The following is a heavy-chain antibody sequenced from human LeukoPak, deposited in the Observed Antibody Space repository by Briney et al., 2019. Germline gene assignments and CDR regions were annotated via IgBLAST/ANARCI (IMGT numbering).Heavy chain of an antibody. D-gene: IGHD3-16*02. V-gene: IGHV3-9*01. CDR3: AKAQIRLGELSPEDAFDI. CDR1: GFTFDDYA. CDR2: ISWNSGSI. J-gene: IGHJ3*02. Sequence: PGRSLRLSCAASGFTFDDYAMHWVRQAPGKGLEWVSGISWNSGSIGYADSVNGRFTISRDNAKNSLYLQMNSLRAEDTALYYCAKAQIRLGELSPEDAFDIWGQGTMVTVSS.